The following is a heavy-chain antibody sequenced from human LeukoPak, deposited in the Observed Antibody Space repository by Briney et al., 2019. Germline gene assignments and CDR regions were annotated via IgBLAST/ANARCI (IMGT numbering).Heavy chain of an antibody. J-gene: IGHJ2*01. CDR3: AREWSWYFDL. D-gene: IGHD2-8*01. Sequence: AGGSLRLSCAASGFTFSNYEMNWVRRAPGKGLEWVSCISSRGGTIDYADSVKGRFTISRDNANNSLFLQMNSLRVEDTAVYYCAREWSWYFDLWGRGTLVTVSS. CDR2: ISSRGGTI. CDR1: GFTFSNYE. V-gene: IGHV3-48*03.